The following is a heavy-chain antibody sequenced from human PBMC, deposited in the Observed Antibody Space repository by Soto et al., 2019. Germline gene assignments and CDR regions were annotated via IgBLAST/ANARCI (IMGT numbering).Heavy chain of an antibody. D-gene: IGHD6-6*01. CDR2: ISQSGNT. Sequence: PSETLSLTCSIYSGSFSGYYCSWIRHPPWKGLEWIGEISQSGNTNYSPSLKSRVSISIDTSKKQFSLNLASVSAADTAVYYCARAPKVSGSSQTRPDFWGQCTLVTVSS. CDR3: ARAPKVSGSSQTRPDF. V-gene: IGHV4-34*01. CDR1: SGSFSGYY. J-gene: IGHJ4*02.